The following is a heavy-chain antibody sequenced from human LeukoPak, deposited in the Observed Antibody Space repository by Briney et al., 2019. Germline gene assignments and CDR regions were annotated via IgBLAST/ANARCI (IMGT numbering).Heavy chain of an antibody. V-gene: IGHV3-48*01. D-gene: IGHD3-22*01. CDR1: GFTFSSYS. CDR2: ISSSSSTI. Sequence: GGSLRLSCAASGFTFSSYSMNWVRQAPGKGLEWVSYISSSSSTIYYADSVKGRFTISRDNSKNTLYLQMNSLRAEDTAVYYCAKESYYDSSGYYGPHDAFDIWGQGTMVTVSS. J-gene: IGHJ3*02. CDR3: AKESYYDSSGYYGPHDAFDI.